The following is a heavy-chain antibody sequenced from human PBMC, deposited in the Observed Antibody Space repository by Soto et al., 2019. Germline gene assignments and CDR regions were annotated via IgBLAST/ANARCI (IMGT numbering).Heavy chain of an antibody. CDR2: ISGSGGST. D-gene: IGHD3-9*01. CDR1: GFTFSSYA. J-gene: IGHJ4*02. V-gene: IGHV3-23*01. Sequence: GGSLRLSCAASGFTFSSYAMSWVRQAPGKGLEWVSAISGSGGSTYYADSVKGRFTISRDNSKNTLYLQMNSLRAEDTAVYYCAKGRGEGYFDWLLYFDYWGQGTLVTVSS. CDR3: AKGRGEGYFDWLLYFDY.